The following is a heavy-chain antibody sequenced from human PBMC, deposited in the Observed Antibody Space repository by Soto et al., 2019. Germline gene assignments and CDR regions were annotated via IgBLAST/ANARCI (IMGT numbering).Heavy chain of an antibody. V-gene: IGHV3-74*01. CDR3: ARSPYSGTYHYYLEY. D-gene: IGHD1-26*01. J-gene: IGHJ4*02. CDR2: IDGDGIST. Sequence: PGGSLRLSCAASGFTFSTYWMHWVRQAPGKGLVWVSRIDGDGISTNYADSVQGRFTISRDNAKNTLYLQMNRLRAEDTAVYYCARSPYSGTYHYYLEYWGQGALVTVSS. CDR1: GFTFSTYW.